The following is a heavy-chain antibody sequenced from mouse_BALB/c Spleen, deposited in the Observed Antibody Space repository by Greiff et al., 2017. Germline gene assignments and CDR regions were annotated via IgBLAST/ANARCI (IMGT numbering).Heavy chain of an antibody. J-gene: IGHJ4*01. V-gene: IGHV5-6-5*01. CDR3: ARGRGYYYAMDY. CDR2: ISSGGST. Sequence: EVQLVESGGGLVKPGGSLKLSCAASGFTFSSYSMSWVRQTPEKRLEWVASISSGGSTNYPDSVKGRFTISRDNARNILYLQMSSLRSEDTAMYYCARGRGYYYAMDYWGQGTSVTVSS. CDR1: GFTFSSYS.